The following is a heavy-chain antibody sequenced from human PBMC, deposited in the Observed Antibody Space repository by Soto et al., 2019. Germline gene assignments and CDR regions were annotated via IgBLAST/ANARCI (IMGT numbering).Heavy chain of an antibody. V-gene: IGHV1-69*13. J-gene: IGHJ6*02. CDR2: VFPKFGTT. CDR1: GDTDTNYV. Sequence: SVKVSCKASGDTDTNYVISWVRQAPGQGLEWMGGVFPKFGTTYSAQKLQDRLTITADESTSTVYMQLSSLRLDDTAVYYCEAEMTFGKLSVVWGQGTTVTVSS. D-gene: IGHD3-16*02. CDR3: EAEMTFGKLSVV.